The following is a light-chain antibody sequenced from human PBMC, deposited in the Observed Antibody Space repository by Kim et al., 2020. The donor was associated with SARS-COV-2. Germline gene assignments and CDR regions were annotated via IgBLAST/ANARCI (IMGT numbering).Light chain of an antibody. CDR3: ASYTDNNNLV. Sequence: GQSVTVSCPVPSSNVDGYYYLSLYQPPPANPPLLMVDECSKRPAGIACRFPGSKSGNTSSLTVSGLQADDEANYCCASYTDNNNLVFGGGTQLTVL. CDR1: SSNVDGYYY. V-gene: IGLV2-8*01. CDR2: ECS. J-gene: IGLJ3*02.